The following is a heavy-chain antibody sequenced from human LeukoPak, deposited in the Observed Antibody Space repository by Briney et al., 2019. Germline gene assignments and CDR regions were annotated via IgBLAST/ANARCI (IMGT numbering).Heavy chain of an antibody. CDR2: IIPIFGTA. D-gene: IGHD6-13*01. V-gene: IGHV1-69*05. CDR3: ASARRSSSWDFRFDP. CDR1: GGTFSSYA. J-gene: IGHJ5*02. Sequence: SVKVSCKASGGTFSSYAISWVRQAPGQGLEWMGGIIPIFGTANYAQKSQGRVTITTDESTSTAYMELSSLRSEDTAVYYCASARRSSSWDFRFDPWGQGTLVTVSS.